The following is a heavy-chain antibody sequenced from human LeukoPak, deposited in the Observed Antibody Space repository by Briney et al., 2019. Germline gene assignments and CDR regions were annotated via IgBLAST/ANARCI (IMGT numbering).Heavy chain of an antibody. Sequence: ASVKVSCKGSGYTFTSYDIHRVRQAPGQRLEWMGWINAGNGNTKYSQKFQGRVTITRDTSASTAYMELSSLRSEDTAVYYCARSSNWNYVGVDYWGQGTLVTVSS. D-gene: IGHD1-7*01. J-gene: IGHJ4*02. CDR1: GYTFTSYD. CDR3: ARSSNWNYVGVDY. V-gene: IGHV1-3*01. CDR2: INAGNGNT.